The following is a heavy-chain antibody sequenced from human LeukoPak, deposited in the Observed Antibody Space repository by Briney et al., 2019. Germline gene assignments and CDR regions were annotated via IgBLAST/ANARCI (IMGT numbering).Heavy chain of an antibody. V-gene: IGHV4-34*01. CDR2: INHSGST. CDR1: GGSFSGYY. Sequence: SETLSLTCAVYGGSFSGYYWSWIRQPPGKGLEWIGEINHSGSTNYNPSPKNRGTISVDTTKNQFSLKLSSVTAADTAAYYGAREGYSSSWTPFDYWGQGTLVTVSS. CDR3: AREGYSSSWTPFDY. J-gene: IGHJ4*02. D-gene: IGHD6-13*01.